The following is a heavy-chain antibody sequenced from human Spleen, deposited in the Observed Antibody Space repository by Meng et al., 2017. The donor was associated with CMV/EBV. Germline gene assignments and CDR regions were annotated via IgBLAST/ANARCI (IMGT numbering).Heavy chain of an antibody. D-gene: IGHD2-15*01. CDR2: ISAGSISI. Sequence: GESLKISCAASGFTFSSYSMSWVRQAPGKGLEWISSISAGSISIYYADSVKGRFTASRDNAKNSLYLQMDSLRAEDTAVYYCARDVSGAFDYWGQGTLVTVS. CDR1: GFTFSSYS. V-gene: IGHV3-21*01. J-gene: IGHJ4*02. CDR3: ARDVSGAFDY.